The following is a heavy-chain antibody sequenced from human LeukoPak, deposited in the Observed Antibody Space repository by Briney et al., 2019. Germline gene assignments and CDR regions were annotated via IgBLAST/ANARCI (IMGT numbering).Heavy chain of an antibody. CDR2: MIPIFGIA. J-gene: IGHJ5*02. CDR3: ARDRAYYDSSGYSQNWFDP. Sequence: SLKVSCKDSGGTFISYAISWVGQAPGQGLEWMERMIPIFGIANYAQKFQGRVTITADKSTSTAYMELSSLRSEDTAVYYCARDRAYYDSSGYSQNWFDPWGQGTLVTVSS. D-gene: IGHD3-22*01. CDR1: GGTFISYA. V-gene: IGHV1-69*04.